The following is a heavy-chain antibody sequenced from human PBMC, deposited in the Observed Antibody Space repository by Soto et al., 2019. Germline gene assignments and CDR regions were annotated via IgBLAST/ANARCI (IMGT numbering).Heavy chain of an antibody. D-gene: IGHD6-13*01. CDR3: AAVGSSWWDYYYGMDV. Sequence: SVKVSCKASGFTFTISAVQWVRQARGQRLEWIGWIIVGSGNTNYAQKFQERVTITRDMSTSTAYMELSSLRSEDTAVYYCAAVGSSWWDYYYGMDVWGQGTTVTVS. J-gene: IGHJ6*02. CDR2: IIVGSGNT. CDR1: GFTFTISA. V-gene: IGHV1-58*01.